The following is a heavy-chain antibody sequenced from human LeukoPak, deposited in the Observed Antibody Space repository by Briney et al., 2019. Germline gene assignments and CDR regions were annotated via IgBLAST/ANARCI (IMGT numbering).Heavy chain of an antibody. CDR3: AKDIVAPGLFFDY. D-gene: IGHD3-16*02. J-gene: IGHJ4*02. CDR1: GFTFSSYT. CDR2: INTDGSST. Sequence: GGSLRLSCAASGFTFSSYTMSWVRQAPGKGLEWVSRINTDGSSTSYADSVKGRFTISRDNAKNTLYLQMNSLRAEDTAVYYCAKDIVAPGLFFDYWGQGILVTVSS. V-gene: IGHV3-74*01.